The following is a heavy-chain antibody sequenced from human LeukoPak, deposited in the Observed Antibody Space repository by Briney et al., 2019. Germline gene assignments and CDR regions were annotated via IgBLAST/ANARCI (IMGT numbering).Heavy chain of an antibody. J-gene: IGHJ4*02. CDR3: VKPYYYSSGSLK. V-gene: IGHV3-7*01. CDR2: INEDGSEK. Sequence: GALNLSCPAAGFTFGDYAMSWARQAPGRGLAGVATINEDGSEKYNVASVKGRFTISRNNTKNSRRLKMNSLRAEAGGIYYCVKPYYYSSGSLKWGQGTLVTVSS. CDR1: GFTFGDYA. D-gene: IGHD3-10*01.